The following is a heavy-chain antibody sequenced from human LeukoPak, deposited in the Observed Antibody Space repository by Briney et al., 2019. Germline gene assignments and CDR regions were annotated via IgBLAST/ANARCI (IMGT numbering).Heavy chain of an antibody. CDR3: ARGRDIVVVPASTLDY. J-gene: IGHJ4*02. CDR1: GFSFSSYS. D-gene: IGHD2-2*01. CDR2: ISSGTGSYI. Sequence: GGSLRLSCVASGFSFSSYSMNWVRQAPGKGLEWVSTISSGTGSYIYYADSVRGRFTISRDNAKNSLYLQMNSLRAEDTAVYYCARGRDIVVVPASTLDYWGQGTLVTVSS. V-gene: IGHV3-21*01.